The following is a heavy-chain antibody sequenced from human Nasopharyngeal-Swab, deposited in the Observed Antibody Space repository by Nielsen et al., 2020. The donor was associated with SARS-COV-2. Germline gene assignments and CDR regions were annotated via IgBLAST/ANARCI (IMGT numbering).Heavy chain of an antibody. V-gene: IGHV3-30-3*01. CDR1: GFTFSSYA. CDR3: ARDRGIAVAGNYCYYGVDV. Sequence: GSLRLSCAASGFTFSSYAVYWVRQAPGKGLEWVAVISYDGSNKYYADSVKGRFTISRDNSKNTLYLQMNSLRAEDTAVYYCARDRGIAVAGNYCYYGVDVWSQGTTVTVSS. J-gene: IGHJ6*02. D-gene: IGHD6-19*01. CDR2: ISYDGSNK.